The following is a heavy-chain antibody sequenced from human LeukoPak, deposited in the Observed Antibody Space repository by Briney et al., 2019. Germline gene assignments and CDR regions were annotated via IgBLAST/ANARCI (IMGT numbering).Heavy chain of an antibody. CDR2: ISYDGSNK. Sequence: GGSLRLSCAASGFIFSNYAMHWVRQAAGKGLEWVAVISYDGSNKNYADSVKGRSTIFRDNAKNTLYLQMNSLRAEDTAVYYCVRDLGGRSGHWGQGTLVTVSS. CDR3: VRDLGGRSGH. D-gene: IGHD1-26*01. J-gene: IGHJ4*02. V-gene: IGHV3-30*04. CDR1: GFIFSNYA.